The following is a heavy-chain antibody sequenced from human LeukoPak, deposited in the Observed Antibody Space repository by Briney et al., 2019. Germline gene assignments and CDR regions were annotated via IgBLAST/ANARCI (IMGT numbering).Heavy chain of an antibody. V-gene: IGHV3-7*05. CDR3: ASLMLEYYFDY. D-gene: IGHD3-10*02. CDR2: IKQDGSEK. Sequence: GGSLRLSCAASGSTFSSYWMSWVRQAPGKGLEWVANIKQDGSEKYYVDSVKGRFTISRDNAKNSLYLQMNSLRAEDTAVYYCASLMLEYYFDYWGQGTLVTVSS. CDR1: GSTFSSYW. J-gene: IGHJ4*02.